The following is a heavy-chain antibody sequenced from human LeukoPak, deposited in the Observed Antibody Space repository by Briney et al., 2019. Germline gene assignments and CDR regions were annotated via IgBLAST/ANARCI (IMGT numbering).Heavy chain of an antibody. V-gene: IGHV3-30-3*01. D-gene: IGHD6-13*01. CDR2: ISYDGSNK. J-gene: IGHJ3*02. Sequence: GGSLRLSCVPSGFSFSNYAMSWVRQAPGKGLEWVAVISYDGSNKYYADSVKGRFTISRDNSKNTLYLQMNSLRAEDTAVYYCHISSRTPIVDAFDIWGQGTMVTVSS. CDR1: GFSFSNYA. CDR3: HISSRTPIVDAFDI.